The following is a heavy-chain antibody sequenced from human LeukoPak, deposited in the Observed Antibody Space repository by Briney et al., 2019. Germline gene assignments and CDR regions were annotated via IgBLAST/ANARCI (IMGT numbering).Heavy chain of an antibody. CDR1: GFTFSGSV. CDR2: IRSKANSYAT. V-gene: IGHV3-73*01. CDR3: ARDYSTSWSGNY. J-gene: IGHJ4*02. Sequence: PGGSLKLSCAASGFTFSGSVMHWVRQASGKGLEWVGRIRSKANSYATAYAASVRGRSTISRDDSKNTAYLQMNSLRVEDTAVYYCARDYSTSWSGNYWGQGTLVTVSS. D-gene: IGHD6-13*01.